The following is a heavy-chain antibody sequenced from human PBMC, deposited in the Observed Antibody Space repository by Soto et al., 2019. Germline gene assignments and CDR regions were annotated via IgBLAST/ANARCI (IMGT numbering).Heavy chain of an antibody. CDR3: AKGSFSEFLEWPFDY. V-gene: IGHV3-23*01. CDR1: GFTFSSYA. D-gene: IGHD3-3*01. CDR2: ISGSGGST. Sequence: EVQLLESGGGLVQPGGSLRLSCAASGFTFSSYAMSWVRQAPGKGLEWVSAISGSGGSTYYADSVKGRFTISRDNANNTLYLQMNSLRAEDTAVYYCAKGSFSEFLEWPFDYWGQGTLVTVSS. J-gene: IGHJ4*02.